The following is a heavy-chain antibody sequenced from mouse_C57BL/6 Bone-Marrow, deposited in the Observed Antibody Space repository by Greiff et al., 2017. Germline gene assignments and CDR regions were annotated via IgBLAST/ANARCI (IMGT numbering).Heavy chain of an antibody. V-gene: IGHV1-47*01. CDR1: GYTFTTYP. D-gene: IGHD2-4*01. Sequence: QVHVQQSGAELVKPGASVKMSCKASGYTFTTYPIEWMKQNHGKSLEWIGNFHPYNDDTKYNEKFKGKATLTVEKSSSTVYVELSRLTSDDSAVYYCARGVNYGGYYFDYWGQGTTLTVSS. J-gene: IGHJ2*01. CDR3: ARGVNYGGYYFDY. CDR2: FHPYNDDT.